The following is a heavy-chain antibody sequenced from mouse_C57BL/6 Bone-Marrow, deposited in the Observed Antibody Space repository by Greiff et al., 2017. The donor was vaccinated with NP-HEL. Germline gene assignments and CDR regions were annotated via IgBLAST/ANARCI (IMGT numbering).Heavy chain of an antibody. V-gene: IGHV14-4*01. CDR3: ASYYYGSSYDWYFDV. Sequence: EVKLMESGAELVRPGDSVKLSCTASGFNIKDDYMHWVKQRPEQGLEWIGWIDPENGDTEYASKFQGKATITADTSSNTAYLQLSSLTSEDTAVYYCASYYYGSSYDWYFDVWGTGTTVTVSS. D-gene: IGHD1-1*01. CDR2: IDPENGDT. CDR1: GFNIKDDY. J-gene: IGHJ1*03.